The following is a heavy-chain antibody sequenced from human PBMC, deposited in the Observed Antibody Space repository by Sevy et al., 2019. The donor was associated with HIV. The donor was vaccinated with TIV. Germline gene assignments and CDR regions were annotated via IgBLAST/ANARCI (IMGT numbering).Heavy chain of an antibody. CDR2: IYTSGST. Sequence: SETLSLTCTVSGGSISSYYWSWIRQPAGTGLEWIGRIYTSGSTNYNPSLKSRVTMSVDTSKNQFSLKLSSVTAADTAVYYCAREREVGATVFWDYWGQRTLVTVSS. J-gene: IGHJ4*02. D-gene: IGHD1-26*01. CDR1: GGSISSYY. CDR3: AREREVGATVFWDY. V-gene: IGHV4-4*07.